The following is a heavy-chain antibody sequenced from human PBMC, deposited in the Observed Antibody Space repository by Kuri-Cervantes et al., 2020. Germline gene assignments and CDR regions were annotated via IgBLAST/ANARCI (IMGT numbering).Heavy chain of an antibody. CDR2: VNPNSGNT. V-gene: IGHV1-8*02. CDR1: GYTFTSYD. D-gene: IGHD4-17*01. Sequence: ASVKVSCKASGYTFTSYDINWVRQATGQGLEWMGGVNPNSGNTGYAQKFQGRVTMTRNTSLSTARMELRSLRSEDTAVYYCASVGGRDYGAYFDYWGQGTLVTVSS. CDR3: ASVGGRDYGAYFDY. J-gene: IGHJ4*02.